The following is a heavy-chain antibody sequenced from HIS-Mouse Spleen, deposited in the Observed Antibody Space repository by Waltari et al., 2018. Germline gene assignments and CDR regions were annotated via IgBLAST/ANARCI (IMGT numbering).Heavy chain of an antibody. CDR2: ISYDGSNK. Sequence: QVQLVVSGVGVVQPCGLRRLFCAPSGFPFSPPPLRWVRQAPGKGLEWVAVISYDGSNKYYADSVKGRFTISRDNSKNTLYLQMNSLRAEDTAVYYCAKYGGNSAFDYWGQGTLVTVSS. J-gene: IGHJ4*02. V-gene: IGHV3-30*18. CDR1: GFPFSPPP. CDR3: AKYGGNSAFDY. D-gene: IGHD2-21*02.